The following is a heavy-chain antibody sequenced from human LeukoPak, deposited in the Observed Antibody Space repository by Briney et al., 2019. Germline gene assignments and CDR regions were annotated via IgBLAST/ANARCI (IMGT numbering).Heavy chain of an antibody. V-gene: IGHV3-23*01. Sequence: GSLRLSCAASGFTFSSYAMSWVRQAPGKGLEWVAAVSGSGDDTYYADSVKGRFTISRDNSKNTLYLQMNSLRVEDTAVYYCAKRGSSGWYGVIDYWGQGTLATVSS. CDR1: GFTFSSYA. CDR3: AKRGSSGWYGVIDY. D-gene: IGHD6-19*01. J-gene: IGHJ4*02. CDR2: VSGSGDDT.